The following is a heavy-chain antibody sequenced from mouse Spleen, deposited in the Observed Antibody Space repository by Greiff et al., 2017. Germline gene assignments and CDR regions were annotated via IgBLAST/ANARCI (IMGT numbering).Heavy chain of an antibody. CDR1: GFNIKDDY. V-gene: IGHV14-4*01. CDR3: TTLYGDYVQAY. J-gene: IGHJ3*01. Sequence: EVQLQQSGAELVRPGASVKLSCTASGFNIKDDYMHWVKQRPEQGLEWIGWIDPENGDTEYASKFQGKATITADTSSNTAYLQLSSLTSEDTAVYYCTTLYGDYVQAYWGQGTLVTVSA. CDR2: IDPENGDT. D-gene: IGHD2-13*01.